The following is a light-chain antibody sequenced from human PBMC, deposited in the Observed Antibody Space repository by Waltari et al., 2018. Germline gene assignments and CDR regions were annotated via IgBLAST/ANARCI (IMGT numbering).Light chain of an antibody. V-gene: IGLV3-25*03. J-gene: IGLJ1*01. CDR2: NDK. CDR1: ALPKQH. CDR3: QSIDASGVYYV. Sequence: SYVLTQPPSLSVSPGQTARITCSGDALPKQHGIWYQQKPGQAPVMIIYNDKERPSAIPDRFSGSSSGTTVTLIISGVRAEDEADYYCQSIDASGVYYVFGGGTKLTVL.